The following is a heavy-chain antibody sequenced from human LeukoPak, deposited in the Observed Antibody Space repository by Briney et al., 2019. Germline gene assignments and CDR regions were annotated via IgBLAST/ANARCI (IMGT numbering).Heavy chain of an antibody. CDR1: GFTFSSYG. CDR3: ATDPDSSGYYGFDY. D-gene: IGHD3-22*01. CDR2: IRYDGSNK. J-gene: IGHJ4*02. Sequence: GGSLRLSCAASGFTFSSYGMHWVRQAPGKGLEWVAFIRYDGSNKYYADSVKGRFTISRDNSKNTLYLQMNSLRIEDTAVYYCATDPDSSGYYGFDYWGQGTLVTVSS. V-gene: IGHV3-30*02.